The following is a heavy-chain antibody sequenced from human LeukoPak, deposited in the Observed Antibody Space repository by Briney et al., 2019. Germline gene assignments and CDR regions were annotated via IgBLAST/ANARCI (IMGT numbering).Heavy chain of an antibody. J-gene: IGHJ6*03. CDR3: ARGAAAGTIKPHYYYYMDV. Sequence: GASVKVSCKASGYTFTGYYMHWVRQAPGQGLEWMGRINPNSGGTNYAQKLQGRVTMTTDTSTSTAYMELRSLRSDDTAVYYCARGAAAGTIKPHYYYYMDVWGKGTTVTISS. CDR2: INPNSGGT. V-gene: IGHV1-2*06. CDR1: GYTFTGYY. D-gene: IGHD6-13*01.